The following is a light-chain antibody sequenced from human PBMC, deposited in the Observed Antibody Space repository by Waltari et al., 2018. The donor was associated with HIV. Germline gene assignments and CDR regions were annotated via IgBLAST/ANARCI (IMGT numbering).Light chain of an antibody. CDR1: QSLLHSNGYNY. Sequence: DIVMTQSPLSLPVTHGEPASISCRSSQSLLHSNGYNYLDWYLQKPGQSPQLLIYLGSNRASGVPDRFSGSGSGTDFTLKISRVEAEDVGVYYCMQALQTPWTFDQGTKVEIK. J-gene: IGKJ1*01. CDR3: MQALQTPWT. V-gene: IGKV2-28*01. CDR2: LGS.